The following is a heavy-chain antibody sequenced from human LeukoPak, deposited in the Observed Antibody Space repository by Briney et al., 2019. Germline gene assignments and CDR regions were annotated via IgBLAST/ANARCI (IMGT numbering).Heavy chain of an antibody. Sequence: GGSLRLSCAASGFTFSSYWMHWVRQAPGKGLVWVSRINSDGSSTSYADSVKGRFTISRDNAKNTLYLQMNSLRAEDTAVYYCARFSSGYSYGYDYWGQGTLVTVSS. V-gene: IGHV3-74*01. CDR2: INSDGSST. CDR1: GFTFSSYW. D-gene: IGHD5-18*01. J-gene: IGHJ4*02. CDR3: ARFSSGYSYGYDY.